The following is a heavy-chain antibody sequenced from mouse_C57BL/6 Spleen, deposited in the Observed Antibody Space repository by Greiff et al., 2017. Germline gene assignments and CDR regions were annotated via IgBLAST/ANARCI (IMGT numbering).Heavy chain of an antibody. Sequence: VQLQQPGAELVMPGASVKLSCKASGYTFTSYWMHWVKQRPGQGLEWIGEIDPSDSYTNYNQKFKGKSTLTVDKSSSTAYMQLSSLTSEDSAVYYCARSVSYYSNYAWFAYWGQGTLVTVSA. D-gene: IGHD2-5*01. CDR3: ARSVSYYSNYAWFAY. CDR2: IDPSDSYT. CDR1: GYTFTSYW. V-gene: IGHV1-69*01. J-gene: IGHJ3*01.